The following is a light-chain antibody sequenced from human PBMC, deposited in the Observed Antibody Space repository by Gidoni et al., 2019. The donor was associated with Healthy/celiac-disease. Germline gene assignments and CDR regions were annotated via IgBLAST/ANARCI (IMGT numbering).Light chain of an antibody. J-gene: IGKJ1*01. CDR3: QQRSNWPT. Sequence: EIVLTQSPATLSLSPGERATLSCRAGQSVSSYLAWYQQTPGQAPRLLIYDASNRATGIPARFSGSGSGTDFTLTISSLEPEDFAVYYCQQRSNWPTFGQGTKVEIK. V-gene: IGKV3-11*01. CDR2: DAS. CDR1: QSVSSY.